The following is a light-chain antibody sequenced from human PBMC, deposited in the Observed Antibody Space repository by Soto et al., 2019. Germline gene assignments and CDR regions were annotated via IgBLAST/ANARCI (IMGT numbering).Light chain of an antibody. J-gene: IGLJ3*02. Sequence: QSVLTQPASVSGSPGQSITISCTGIISDAGGYNYVSWYQQHPGKAPKLMIYDVTNRPSGVSDQFSGSKSGNTASLTISGLQAEDEAYYYCSSDTSGVVFGGGTKLTVL. CDR1: ISDAGGYNY. V-gene: IGLV2-14*03. CDR3: SSDTSGVV. CDR2: DVT.